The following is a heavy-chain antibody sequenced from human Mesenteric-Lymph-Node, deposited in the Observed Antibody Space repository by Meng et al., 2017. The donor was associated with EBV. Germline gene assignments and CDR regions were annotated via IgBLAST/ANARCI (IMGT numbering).Heavy chain of an antibody. CDR2: IYHSGST. D-gene: IGHD2-2*01. V-gene: IGHV4-4*02. CDR3: ASRYCPTTSCRQD. CDR1: GDSISSDKW. J-gene: IGHJ4*02. Sequence: QVPLQEVGQGLVKPSGTLSLTCSVSGDSISSDKWWSWVRQPPGKGLEWIGEIYHSGSTNYNPSLTSRVTILVDKSKNQFSLKLSSVTAADTAVYYCASRYCPTTSCRQDWGQGTLVTVSS.